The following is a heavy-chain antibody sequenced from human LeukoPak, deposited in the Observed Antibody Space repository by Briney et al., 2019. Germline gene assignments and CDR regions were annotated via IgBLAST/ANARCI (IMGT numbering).Heavy chain of an antibody. Sequence: SETLSLTCTVSGGSISSYYWSWIRQPAGKGLEWIGRIYTSGSTNYNPSLKSRVTISVDTSKNQFSLKLSSVTAADTAVYYCAIEDCGGDCPIAAWGQGTLVTVSS. CDR2: IYTSGST. CDR1: GGSISSYY. CDR3: AIEDCGGDCPIAA. V-gene: IGHV4-4*07. D-gene: IGHD2-21*02. J-gene: IGHJ4*02.